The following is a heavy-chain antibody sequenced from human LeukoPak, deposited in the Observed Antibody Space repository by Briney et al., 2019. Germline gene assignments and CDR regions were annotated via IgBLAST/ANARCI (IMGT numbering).Heavy chain of an antibody. CDR1: GFAFNYYD. CDR2: ISSKSTYI. Sequence: PGGSLRLSCVASGFAFNYYDMNWVRQAPGKGLEWVSSISSKSTYIDSADSTKRRFTISRDNANNSVFLQMSSLRPEDTAVYYCARRGGLSSGRGFDHWGQGTLVTVSS. V-gene: IGHV3-21*01. D-gene: IGHD3-16*01. CDR3: ARRGGLSSGRGFDH. J-gene: IGHJ4*02.